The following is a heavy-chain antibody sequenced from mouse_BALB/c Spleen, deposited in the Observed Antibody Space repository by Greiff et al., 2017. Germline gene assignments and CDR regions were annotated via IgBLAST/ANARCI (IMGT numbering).Heavy chain of an antibody. Sequence: EVKLVESGGGLVQPGGSRKLSCAASGFTFSSFGMHWVRQAPEKGLEWVAYISSGSSTIYYAAPVKGRFTISRDNPKNTLFLQMTSLRSEDTAMYYCARSRYYGSSYWYFDVWGAGTTVTVSS. J-gene: IGHJ1*01. V-gene: IGHV5-17*02. D-gene: IGHD1-1*01. CDR2: ISSGSSTI. CDR3: ARSRYYGSSYWYFDV. CDR1: GFTFSSFG.